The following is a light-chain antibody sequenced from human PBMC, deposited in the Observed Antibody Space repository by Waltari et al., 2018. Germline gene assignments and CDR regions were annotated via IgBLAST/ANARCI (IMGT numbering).Light chain of an antibody. CDR2: NNA. J-gene: IGLJ3*02. CDR3: ASWADSLNGPV. Sequence: QSVVTQPPSASVTPGQTVTISCSGSSSNIGHNSVSWYQQLPGTAPKLLIFNNAQRPSGVPDRFSGSKSGTSASLAIRGLQSEDEADYYCASWADSLNGPVFGGGTKLTVL. CDR1: SSNIGHNS. V-gene: IGLV1-44*01.